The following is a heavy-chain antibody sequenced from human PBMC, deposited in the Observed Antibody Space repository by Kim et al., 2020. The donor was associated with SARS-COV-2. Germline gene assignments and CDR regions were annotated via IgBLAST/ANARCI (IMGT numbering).Heavy chain of an antibody. Sequence: SETLSLTCTVSGGFTSRGTYYWGWIRQPPGKGLEWIGSIHYSGSTYYNPSLKSRVTISVDMPKNQFSLNLNSVTAADTAVYYCGRAPDFWGQGTLVTVSS. V-gene: IGHV4-39*07. CDR1: GGFTSRGTYY. J-gene: IGHJ4*02. CDR3: GRAPDF. CDR2: IHYSGST.